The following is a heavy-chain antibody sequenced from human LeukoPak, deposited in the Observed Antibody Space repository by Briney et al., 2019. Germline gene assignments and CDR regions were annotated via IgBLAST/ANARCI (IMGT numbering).Heavy chain of an antibody. V-gene: IGHV4-39*01. J-gene: IGHJ4*02. CDR2: MYYSGSI. CDR3: VSTMIVVAKY. D-gene: IGHD3-22*01. CDR1: GGSISGSSYY. Sequence: SETLSLTCTVSGGSISGSSYYWGWIRQPPGKGLEWIASMYYSGSINYNPSLKSRVTISVDTSKNQFSLKLSSVTAADTAVYYCVSTMIVVAKYWGQGTLVTVSS.